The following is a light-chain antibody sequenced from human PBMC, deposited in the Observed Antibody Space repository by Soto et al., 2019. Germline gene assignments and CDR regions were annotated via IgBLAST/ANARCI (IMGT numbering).Light chain of an antibody. CDR3: QSYDSSLSAYVV. V-gene: IGLV1-40*01. J-gene: IGLJ2*01. CDR2: GNS. Sequence: QSVLTQPPSVSGAPGQRVTISCNGSSSSIGAGYDVHWYQQLPGTAPKLLIYGNSNRPSGVPDRFSGSKSGTSASLAITGLQAEDEADYYCQSYDSSLSAYVVFGGGTKVTVL. CDR1: SSSIGAGYD.